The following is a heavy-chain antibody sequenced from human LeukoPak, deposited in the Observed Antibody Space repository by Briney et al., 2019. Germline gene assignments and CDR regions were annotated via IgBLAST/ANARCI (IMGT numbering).Heavy chain of an antibody. CDR1: GHSFYRYY. CDR3: ARAVGSYSSDTHY. V-gene: IGHV4-34*01. D-gene: IGHD5-18*01. J-gene: IGHJ4*02. Sequence: SETLSLPCAVYGHSFYRYYCRSLRQPPGKGLEWIGEINHSGSTNYNPSLKSRVIISVHTSKNQFSQKSSNEKPANAGVYYCARAVGSYSSDTHYGGEGTLGTVSS. CDR2: INHSGST.